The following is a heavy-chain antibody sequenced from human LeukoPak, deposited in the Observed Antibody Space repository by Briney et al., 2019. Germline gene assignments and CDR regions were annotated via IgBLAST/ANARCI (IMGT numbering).Heavy chain of an antibody. Sequence: PSETLSLTCTVSGGSITTGGYFWGWIRQSPGKGLEYFASIVSSGTTYYNPSLQSRVILSVDMSKNQFSLKLSSVTAADTAVYYCTRDRGQWLVDSWGQGTLVTVSS. D-gene: IGHD6-19*01. CDR3: TRDRGQWLVDS. V-gene: IGHV4-39*07. J-gene: IGHJ4*02. CDR2: IVSSGTT. CDR1: GGSITTGGYF.